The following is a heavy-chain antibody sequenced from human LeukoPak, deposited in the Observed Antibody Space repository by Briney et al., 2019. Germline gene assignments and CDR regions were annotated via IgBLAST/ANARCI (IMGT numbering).Heavy chain of an antibody. V-gene: IGHV3-23*01. CDR1: LLTFRTYA. CDR3: AKRGGHYYYSSYYMDV. Sequence: GGSLRLSCAASLLTFRTYAMRWVRRARGKGLDWVSAISGNGGTTYNADSVKGRFTISRDNSRNTLYLQMDSLRAEDTAVYYCAKRGGHYYYSSYYMDVWGKGTTVTVSS. D-gene: IGHD3-16*01. CDR2: ISGNGGTT. J-gene: IGHJ6*03.